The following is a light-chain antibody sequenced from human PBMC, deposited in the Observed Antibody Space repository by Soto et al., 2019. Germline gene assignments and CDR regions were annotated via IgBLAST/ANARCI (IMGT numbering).Light chain of an antibody. J-gene: IGKJ1*01. Sequence: DIEMTHSPSTVPESVGERFTITCRPSETLSSWVAWYQQKPGKAPKLLIYDNSNLQSGVPSRFSGSGSGTEFTLTISGLQPDDFATYYSQHYNTYSTWTSGQGTKVDI. CDR2: DNS. CDR3: QHYNTYSTWT. V-gene: IGKV1-5*01. CDR1: ETLSSW.